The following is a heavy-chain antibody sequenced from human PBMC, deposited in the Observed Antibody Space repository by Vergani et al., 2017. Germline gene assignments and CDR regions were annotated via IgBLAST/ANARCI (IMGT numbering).Heavy chain of an antibody. CDR2: ISTSSDTM. Sequence: EVQLVESGGGLVQPGGSLRLSCAASGFTFSSYSMNWVRQAPGKGLELVSYISTSSDTMYYADSVKGRFTISRDNAKNSLYLQMNSLRGEDTAVYYCARDNSLPSTVPWWYFDLWGRGTLVTVSS. V-gene: IGHV3-48*01. CDR1: GFTFSSYS. CDR3: ARDNSLPSTVPWWYFDL. J-gene: IGHJ2*01. D-gene: IGHD4-17*01.